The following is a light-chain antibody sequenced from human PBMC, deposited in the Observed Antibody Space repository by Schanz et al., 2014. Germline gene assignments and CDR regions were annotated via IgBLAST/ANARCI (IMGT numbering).Light chain of an antibody. Sequence: QSALTQPPSASGSPGQSVTISCTGTSSDVGGYNYVSWYQQHPGKAPKLMIYDVSNRPSGVSNRFSGSKFGYTASLTISGLQAEDEADYYCCSYAGSSTWVFGGGTKLTVL. CDR1: SSDVGGYNY. CDR2: DVS. J-gene: IGLJ3*02. CDR3: CSYAGSSTWV. V-gene: IGLV2-14*01.